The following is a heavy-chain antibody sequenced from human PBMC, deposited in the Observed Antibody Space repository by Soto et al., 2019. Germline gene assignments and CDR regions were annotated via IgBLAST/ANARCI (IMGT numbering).Heavy chain of an antibody. CDR3: ARGVSWSPYFVL. J-gene: IGHJ4*02. CDR2: LNYSGTT. D-gene: IGHD6-13*01. V-gene: IGHV4-59*01. CDR1: GASITTKS. Sequence: QVKLQASGPGLVKPSETLSLTCTVSGASITTKSWNWVRQSPGKGLEWIGYLNYSGTTNYNPSLKSRVTISIDTSKNQISLNLTSVTAADTAIYYCARGVSWSPYFVLWVQGTRGTVSS.